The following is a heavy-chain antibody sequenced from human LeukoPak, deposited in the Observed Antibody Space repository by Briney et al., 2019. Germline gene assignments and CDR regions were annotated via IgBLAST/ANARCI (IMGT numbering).Heavy chain of an antibody. V-gene: IGHV3-23*01. J-gene: IGHJ4*02. Sequence: GGSLRLSCAASGFTFSRYWMTWVRQAPGKGLEWVSAISGSGGSTYYADSVKGRFTISRDNSKNTLYLQMNSLRAEDTAVYYCAKDLPHTVERFDYWGQGTLVTVSS. CDR3: AKDLPHTVERFDY. CDR1: GFTFSRYW. D-gene: IGHD4-23*01. CDR2: ISGSGGST.